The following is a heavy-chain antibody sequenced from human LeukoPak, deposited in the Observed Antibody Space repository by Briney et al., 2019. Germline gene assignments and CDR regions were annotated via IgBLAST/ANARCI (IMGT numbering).Heavy chain of an antibody. CDR2: IDTDGHT. CDR3: ARIGPHGDFEY. V-gene: IGHV3-13*01. J-gene: IGHJ4*02. Sequence: GGSLRLSCAASGFTFSTYDMHWVRQAAAKGLEWVSGIDTDGHTYYPGSVKGRFTISRENAKKSLYLQMNSLRAGDTAVYYCARIGPHGDFEYWGQGTLVTVSS. CDR1: GFTFSTYD. D-gene: IGHD2-8*01.